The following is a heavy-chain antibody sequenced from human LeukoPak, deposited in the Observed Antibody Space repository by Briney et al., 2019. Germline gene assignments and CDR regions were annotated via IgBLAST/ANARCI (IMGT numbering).Heavy chain of an antibody. CDR2: NSGST. CDR3: ARRGHYFDY. J-gene: IGHJ4*02. Sequence: SETLSLTCTVSGGSINTGGNYWTWIRQPPGKGLEWIGNNSGSTYYNPSLQSRVTISVDTSKNQFSLKLSSVTAADTAVYYCARRGHYFDYWGQGTLVTVSS. V-gene: IGHV4-39*01. CDR1: GGSINTGGNY. D-gene: IGHD3-16*01.